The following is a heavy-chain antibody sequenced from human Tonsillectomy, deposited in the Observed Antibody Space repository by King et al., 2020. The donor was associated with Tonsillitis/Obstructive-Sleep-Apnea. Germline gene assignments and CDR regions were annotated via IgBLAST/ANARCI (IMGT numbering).Heavy chain of an antibody. V-gene: IGHV3-11*01. CDR2: IFSGGSTI. D-gene: IGHD4-23*01. CDR1: GFTLSDYY. CDR3: ARNHGGDSHYRFDY. Sequence: VQLVQSGGGLVKPGGSLRLSCAASGFTLSDYYMSWIRQAPGKGLEWVSYIFSGGSTIYYAESVKGRFTISRDTAKNSLYLQMNSLRAEDTAVYYCARNHGGDSHYRFDYWGQGTLVTVSS. J-gene: IGHJ4*02.